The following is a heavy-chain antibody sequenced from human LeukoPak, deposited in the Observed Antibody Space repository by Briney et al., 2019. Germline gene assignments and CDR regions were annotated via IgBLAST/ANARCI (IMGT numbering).Heavy chain of an antibody. CDR1: GYTFTGYY. D-gene: IGHD2/OR15-2a*01. V-gene: IGHV1-2*02. CDR3: ARGLNSTALGGDY. J-gene: IGHJ4*02. Sequence: ASVKVSCKASGYTFTGYYMHWVRQAPGQGLELMGWINPNSGGTNYAQKFQGRVTMTRDTSISTAYMELSRLRSDDTAVYYCARGLNSTALGGDYWGQGTLVTVSS. CDR2: INPNSGGT.